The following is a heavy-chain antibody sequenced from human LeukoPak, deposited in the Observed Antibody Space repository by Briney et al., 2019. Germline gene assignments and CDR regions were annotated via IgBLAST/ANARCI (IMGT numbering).Heavy chain of an antibody. CDR1: GGSISSSSYY. D-gene: IGHD3-3*01. CDR3: ARHSRPYYDFWTNRWDWFDP. CDR2: IYYSGGT. Sequence: SETLSLTCTVSGGSISSSSYYWGWIRQPPGKGLEWIGSIYYSGGTYYNPSLKSRVTTSVDTSKNQFSLKLSSVTAADTAVYYCARHSRPYYDFWTNRWDWFDPWGQGTLVTVSS. J-gene: IGHJ5*02. V-gene: IGHV4-39*01.